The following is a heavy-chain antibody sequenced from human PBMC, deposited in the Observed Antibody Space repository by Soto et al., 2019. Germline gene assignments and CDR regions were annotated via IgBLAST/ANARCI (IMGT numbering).Heavy chain of an antibody. V-gene: IGHV4-61*01. CDR1: GGSISRGYYY. CDR3: ARGVGFGYYYYHMDL. CDR2: IYYSGSA. Sequence: TLSLTCSVSGGSISRGYYYWSWILQPPGEGLEWIGYIYYSGSADYNPSLGSRVTISIDTSKNQFSLKLTSVTAADTAVYYCARGVGFGYYYYHMDLWGQGTTVTVSS. J-gene: IGHJ6*02. D-gene: IGHD3-10*01.